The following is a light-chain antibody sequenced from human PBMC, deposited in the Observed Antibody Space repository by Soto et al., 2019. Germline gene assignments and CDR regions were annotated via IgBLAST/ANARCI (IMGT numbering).Light chain of an antibody. J-gene: IGKJ4*01. CDR2: GAS. V-gene: IGKV3-20*01. CDR3: HQYGSSPST. Sequence: ETVLTQSPGTLSLSPGERATLSCRASQSVSRNYLAWYQQKPGQAPRLLMYGASSRATGIPDRFSGSGSGTDFTLTISRLEPEDFAVYYCHQYGSSPSTFGGGTKVEIK. CDR1: QSVSRNY.